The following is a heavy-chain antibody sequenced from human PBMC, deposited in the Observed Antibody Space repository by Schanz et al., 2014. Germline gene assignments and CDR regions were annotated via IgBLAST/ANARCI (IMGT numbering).Heavy chain of an antibody. V-gene: IGHV4-31*11. J-gene: IGHJ3*02. CDR2: IYYTGST. CDR1: GDSISRGGYY. D-gene: IGHD2-2*01. CDR3: AGGYCTSTSCRYSAFDI. Sequence: QVQLQESGPGLVKPSQTLSLTCAVSGDSISRGGYYWSWLRQHPGKGLEWIGYIYYTGSTYYNPSLKSRVTISVDTSKNQFSLKLTSVTAADTAVYYCAGGYCTSTSCRYSAFDIWGQGTMVTVSS.